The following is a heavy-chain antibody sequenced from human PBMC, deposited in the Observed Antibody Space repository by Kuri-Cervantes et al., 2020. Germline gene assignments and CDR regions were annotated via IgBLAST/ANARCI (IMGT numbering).Heavy chain of an antibody. CDR1: GYTFTSYA. J-gene: IGHJ2*01. V-gene: IGHV7-4-1*02. D-gene: IGHD2-15*01. Sequence: ASVKVSCKASGYTFTSYAMNWVRQAPGQELEWMGWIITNTGNPTYAQGFTGRFVFSLDTSVSTAYLQISSLKAEDTAVYYCARGAGCSGCTDYLVDWYFDLWGRGTLVTVSS. CDR3: ARGAGCSGCTDYLVDWYFDL. CDR2: IITNTGNP.